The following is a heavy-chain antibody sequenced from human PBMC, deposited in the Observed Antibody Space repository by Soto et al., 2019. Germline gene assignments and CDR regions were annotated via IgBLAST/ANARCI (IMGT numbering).Heavy chain of an antibody. D-gene: IGHD6-13*01. V-gene: IGHV1-18*01. CDR3: ARDLGQQLVDY. CDR2: VSAYNGNK. Sequence: QVQLVQSGAEVKKTGASVKVSCKASGYSFTSYGISWVRQAPGQGIEWMGWVSAYNGNKKYAQKLQGRVTMTTDTSTSTAYMELRSQRSDDTAVYYCARDLGQQLVDYWGQGTLVTVSS. CDR1: GYSFTSYG. J-gene: IGHJ4*02.